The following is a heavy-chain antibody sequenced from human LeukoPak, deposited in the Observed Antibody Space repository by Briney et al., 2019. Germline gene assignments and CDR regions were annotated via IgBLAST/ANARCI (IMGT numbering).Heavy chain of an antibody. Sequence: PGGSLRLSCAASGFIFSTSGIHWVRQAPGKGLEWVALISYDGSDKDHADSLKGRFTISRDTSKNTLYLQMDSLRPEDTAIYYCAGVATYYFDYWGQGTPVTVSS. V-gene: IGHV3-30-3*01. J-gene: IGHJ4*02. CDR2: ISYDGSDK. CDR3: AGVATYYFDY. CDR1: GFIFSTSG.